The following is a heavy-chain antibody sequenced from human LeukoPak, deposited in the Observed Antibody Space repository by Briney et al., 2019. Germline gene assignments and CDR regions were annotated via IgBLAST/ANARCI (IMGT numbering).Heavy chain of an antibody. CDR1: GFTFSSYS. Sequence: GGSLRLSCAASGFTFSSYSMNWVRQAPGKGLEWVSYISSSSSTIYYADSVKGRFTISRDNSKNTLYLQMNSLRAEDTAVYYCARDRDRGSYYFDYWGQGTLVTVSS. CDR3: ARDRDRGSYYFDY. J-gene: IGHJ4*02. V-gene: IGHV3-48*01. CDR2: ISSSSSTI.